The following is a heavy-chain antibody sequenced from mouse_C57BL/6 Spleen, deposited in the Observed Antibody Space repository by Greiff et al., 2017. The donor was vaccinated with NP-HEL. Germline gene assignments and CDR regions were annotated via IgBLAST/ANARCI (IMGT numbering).Heavy chain of an antibody. Sequence: QVQLQQPGAELVRPGSSVKLSCKASGYTFTSYWMHWVKQRPIQGLEWIGNIDPSDSETHYNQKFKDKATLTVDKSSSTAYLQLSSLTSEDSAVYDCASGAMVVPAWFAYWGQGTLVTVSA. D-gene: IGHD1-1*02. V-gene: IGHV1-52*01. J-gene: IGHJ3*01. CDR2: IDPSDSET. CDR1: GYTFTSYW. CDR3: ASGAMVVPAWFAY.